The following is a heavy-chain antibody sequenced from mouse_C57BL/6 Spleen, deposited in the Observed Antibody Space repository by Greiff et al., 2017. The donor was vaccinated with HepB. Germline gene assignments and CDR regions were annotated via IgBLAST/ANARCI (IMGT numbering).Heavy chain of an antibody. D-gene: IGHD2-1*01. Sequence: EVQLQQSGPELVKPGASVKISCKASGYTFTDYYMNWVKQSHGKSLEWIGDINPNNGGTSYNQKFKGKATLTVDKSSSTAYMELRSLTSEDSAVYYCARGGNYVRNFDYWGQGTTLTVSS. CDR2: INPNNGGT. CDR3: ARGGNYVRNFDY. J-gene: IGHJ2*01. V-gene: IGHV1-26*01. CDR1: GYTFTDYY.